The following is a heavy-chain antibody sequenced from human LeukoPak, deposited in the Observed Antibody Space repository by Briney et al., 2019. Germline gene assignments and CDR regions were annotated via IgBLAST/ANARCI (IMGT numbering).Heavy chain of an antibody. J-gene: IGHJ1*01. Sequence: GGSLRLSCAASGFTFSSYGMHWVSQAPGKGLEWVAVISYDGSNKYYADSVKGRFTISRYNSKNTLYLQMNSLRAEDTAVYYCAKDHLRWLSIAEYFQHWGQGTLVTVSS. CDR2: ISYDGSNK. CDR3: AKDHLRWLSIAEYFQH. D-gene: IGHD4-17*01. V-gene: IGHV3-30*18. CDR1: GFTFSSYG.